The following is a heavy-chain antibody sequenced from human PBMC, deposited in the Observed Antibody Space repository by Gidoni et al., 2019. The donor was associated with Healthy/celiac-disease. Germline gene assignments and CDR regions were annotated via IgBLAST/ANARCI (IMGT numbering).Heavy chain of an antibody. CDR1: GFTLRSYG. V-gene: IGHV3-33*01. Sequence: QVQLVESGGGVFQPGRSLRLSCAASGFTLRSYGMHWVRQAPGKGLEWVAVIWYDGSNKYYEDSVKGRFTISRDNSKNTLYLQMNSLRAEDTAVYYCATDSSGYSDYWGQGTLVTVSS. CDR2: IWYDGSNK. CDR3: ATDSSGYSDY. D-gene: IGHD3-22*01. J-gene: IGHJ4*02.